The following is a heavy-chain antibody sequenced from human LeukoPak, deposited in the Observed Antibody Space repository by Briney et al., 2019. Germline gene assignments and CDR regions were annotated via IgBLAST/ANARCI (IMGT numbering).Heavy chain of an antibody. J-gene: IGHJ5*02. Sequence: ASVTVSCKASGYTFTSYGISWLRQAPGQGLEWVGWISAYNGNTNYAQKFPGRVTITADKSTSTANMVLSSLRSEDTAVSSCASEFVESVVRRDNWFDLWGQGHLVTVTS. CDR2: ISAYNGNT. CDR3: ASEFVESVVRRDNWFDL. D-gene: IGHD3-10*01. V-gene: IGHV1-18*01. CDR1: GYTFTSYG.